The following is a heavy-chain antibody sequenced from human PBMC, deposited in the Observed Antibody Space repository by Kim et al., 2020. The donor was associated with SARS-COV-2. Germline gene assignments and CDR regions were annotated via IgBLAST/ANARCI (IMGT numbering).Heavy chain of an antibody. CDR2: ISGSGGST. D-gene: IGHD5-12*01. CDR1: GFTFSSYA. Sequence: GGSLRLSCAASGFTFSSYAMSWVRQAPGKGLEWVSAISGSGGSTYYADSVKGWFTISRDNSKNTLYLQMNSLRAEDTAVYYCASTNGGYSGYDWVYWGQGTLVTVSS. CDR3: ASTNGGYSGYDWVY. V-gene: IGHV3-23*01. J-gene: IGHJ4*02.